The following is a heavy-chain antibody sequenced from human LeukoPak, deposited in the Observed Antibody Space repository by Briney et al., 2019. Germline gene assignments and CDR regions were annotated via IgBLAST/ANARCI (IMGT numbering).Heavy chain of an antibody. Sequence: PGGSLRVSCAASGFTFSSDAMSCVRQAPGKGLEWVSAISGSGGSTYYADSVKGRFTISRDNSKNTLYLQMNSLRAEDTAVYYCAKDGTVTPSRHAFDIWGQGTMVTASS. CDR1: GFTFSSDA. D-gene: IGHD4-17*01. CDR2: ISGSGGST. J-gene: IGHJ3*02. CDR3: AKDGTVTPSRHAFDI. V-gene: IGHV3-23*01.